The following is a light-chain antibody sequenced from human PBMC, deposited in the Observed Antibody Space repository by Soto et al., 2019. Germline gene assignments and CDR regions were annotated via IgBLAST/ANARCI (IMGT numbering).Light chain of an antibody. CDR3: HHYGSSRT. CDR1: QFVSCFS. CDR2: DTS. V-gene: IGKV3-20*01. J-gene: IGKJ1*01. Sequence: IRLQLSPGTLSLSLGEKATLSCMASQFVSCFSLGWYRQKPGQAPRLLIYDTSTRATGIPDRFSGSGSGTDFTLTISRLEPEDFAVYYWHHYGSSRTFGQGTKVDI.